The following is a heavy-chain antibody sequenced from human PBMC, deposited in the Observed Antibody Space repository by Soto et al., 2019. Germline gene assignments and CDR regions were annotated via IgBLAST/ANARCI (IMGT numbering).Heavy chain of an antibody. Sequence: GGFLRSSCGASGFRLSRCGMHGLRHALGKGLEWVAVISYDGSNKYYADSVKGRFTISRDNSKNTLYLQMNSLRAEDTAVYYCTKLIGYCTSTTCPPYSWSMDVWGQGT. V-gene: IGHV3-30*18. D-gene: IGHD2-2*01. J-gene: IGHJ6*02. CDR2: ISYDGSNK. CDR1: GFRLSRCG. CDR3: TKLIGYCTSTTCPPYSWSMDV.